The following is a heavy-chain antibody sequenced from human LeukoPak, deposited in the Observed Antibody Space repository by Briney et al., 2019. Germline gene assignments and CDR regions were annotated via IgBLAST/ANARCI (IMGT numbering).Heavy chain of an antibody. D-gene: IGHD6-19*01. CDR1: GFTFSAYA. CDR3: ARRPGGWYYFDY. V-gene: IGHV3-64*01. J-gene: IGHJ4*02. Sequence: GGSLRLSCAASGFTFSAYAMHWVRQAPGKGLEYVSAIDNSGGSTYYANSVKGRFTISRDNSKNTLYLQMGSLRAEDMAVYYCARRPGGWYYFDYWGQGTLVTVSS. CDR2: IDNSGGST.